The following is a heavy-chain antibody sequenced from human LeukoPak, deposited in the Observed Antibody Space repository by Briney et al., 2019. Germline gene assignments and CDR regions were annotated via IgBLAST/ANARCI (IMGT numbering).Heavy chain of an antibody. J-gene: IGHJ4*02. CDR1: GYSISNTYY. CDR2: IYNSGST. CDR3: ARTSSGIHFDY. Sequence: PSETLSLTCAVSGYSISNTYYWGWIRQPPGKGLEWIGSIYNSGSTHYNPSLKSRVTISVDTSMNQFSLKLSSVTAADTAVYYCARTSSGIHFDYWGRGTLVTVSS. D-gene: IGHD3-22*01. V-gene: IGHV4-38-2*01.